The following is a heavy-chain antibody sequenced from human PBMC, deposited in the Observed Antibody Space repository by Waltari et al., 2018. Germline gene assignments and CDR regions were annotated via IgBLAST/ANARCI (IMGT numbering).Heavy chain of an antibody. J-gene: IGHJ4*02. CDR1: GFPISTYW. D-gene: IGHD2-2*01. CDR3: SRNHGQSSNDVYFDY. CDR2: SNEDGNEK. V-gene: IGHV3-7*02. Sequence: QLVESGGGLVQPGGSLRLSCVASGFPISTYWMSWVRQDPGKGVECVANSNEDGNEKYYGESVKGRFTVSRDNAKNSLYLQMNSLIDEDTAVYYCSRNHGQSSNDVYFDYWGQGTLVTVSS.